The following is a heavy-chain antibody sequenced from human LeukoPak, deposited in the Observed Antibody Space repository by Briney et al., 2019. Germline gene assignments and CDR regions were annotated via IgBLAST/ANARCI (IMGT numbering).Heavy chain of an antibody. CDR1: GFTFITFA. Sequence: PGGSLRLSCAASGFTFITFAMNWVRQAPGKGLEWVSVISGSGYTTHYADSVKGRFTISRDNFENMVYLQMNSLRAEDTAVYYCAKKRYEDGTSSPGYLDVWGQGTTVTVSS. V-gene: IGHV3-23*01. CDR3: AKKRYEDGTSSPGYLDV. J-gene: IGHJ6*02. D-gene: IGHD1-1*01. CDR2: ISGSGYTT.